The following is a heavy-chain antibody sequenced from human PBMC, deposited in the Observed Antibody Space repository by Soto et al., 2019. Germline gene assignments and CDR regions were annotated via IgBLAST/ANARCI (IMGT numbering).Heavy chain of an antibody. D-gene: IGHD2-8*01. CDR2: INPSGGST. CDR3: ARELWPCTNGVCYPGRNWFDP. J-gene: IGHJ5*02. V-gene: IGHV1-46*01. Sequence: QVQLVQSGAEVKKPGASVKVSCKASGYTFTSYYMRWVRQAPGQGLEWMGIINPSGGSTSYAQKFQRRVTRTRDTSPFTVYMALSSLRSEGTAVYYWARELWPCTNGVCYPGRNWFDPWGQGTLVTVSS. CDR1: GYTFTSYY.